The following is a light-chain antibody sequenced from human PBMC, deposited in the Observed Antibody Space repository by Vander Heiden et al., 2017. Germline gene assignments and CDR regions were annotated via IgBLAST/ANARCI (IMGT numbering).Light chain of an antibody. CDR1: ALPKQY. V-gene: IGLV3-25*03. CDR2: KDS. J-gene: IGLJ2*01. CDR3: QSADSSGADVV. Sequence: SYELTQPPSVSVSPGQTARITCSGDALPKQYAFWYQQKPGQAPVLVMYKDSERSSGIPDRFSGSSSGTTVTLTISGVQAEDEADDYCQSADSSGADVVFGGGTKLTVL.